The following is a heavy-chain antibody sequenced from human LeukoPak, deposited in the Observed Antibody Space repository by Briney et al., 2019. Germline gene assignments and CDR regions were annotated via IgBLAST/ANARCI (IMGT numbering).Heavy chain of an antibody. CDR2: ISYDGSNK. Sequence: GGSLRLSCAASGFTFSSYAMHWVRQAPGKGLEWVAVISYDGSNKYYADSVKGRFTISRDNAKNSLYLQMNSLRAEDTAVYYCARLVTYYYDSSGYRPVDYWGQGTLVTVSS. J-gene: IGHJ4*02. V-gene: IGHV3-30-3*01. CDR3: ARLVTYYYDSSGYRPVDY. D-gene: IGHD3-22*01. CDR1: GFTFSSYA.